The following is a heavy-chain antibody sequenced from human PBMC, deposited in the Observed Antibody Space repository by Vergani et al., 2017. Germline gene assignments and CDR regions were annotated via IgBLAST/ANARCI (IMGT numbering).Heavy chain of an antibody. D-gene: IGHD4-17*01. CDR2: IYTSGST. V-gene: IGHV4-61*02. Sequence: QVQLQESGPGLVKPSQTLSLTCTVSGGSISSGSYYWSWIRQPAGKGLEWIGRIYTSGSTNYNPSLKRRVTISVDTSKNQFSLKLSSVTAADTAVYYCAREPSVTTVGLGFDIWGQGTMVTVSS. CDR3: AREPSVTTVGLGFDI. J-gene: IGHJ3*02. CDR1: GGSISSGSYY.